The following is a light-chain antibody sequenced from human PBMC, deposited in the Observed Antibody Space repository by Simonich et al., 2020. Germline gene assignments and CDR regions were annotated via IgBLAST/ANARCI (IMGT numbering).Light chain of an antibody. V-gene: IGKV1-39*01. CDR2: AAS. Sequence: DIQMTQSPSSLSASVGDRVTITCRASQSISSYLNWYQQKPGKAPKLLIYAASSLQSGVPSRFSGSGSGTDYTLTISSLQPEDFATDYCQQYYSTPLTFGGGTKVEIK. CDR1: QSISSY. J-gene: IGKJ4*01. CDR3: QQYYSTPLT.